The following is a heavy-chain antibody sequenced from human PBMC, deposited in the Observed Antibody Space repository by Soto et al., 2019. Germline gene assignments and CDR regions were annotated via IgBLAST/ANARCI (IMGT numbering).Heavy chain of an antibody. D-gene: IGHD2-15*01. CDR3: ARDEMVVATGSRTWHYYYGMDV. Sequence: QVQLVQSGAEVKKPGSSVKVSCKSSGGTFSTYAISWVRQAPGQGLEWMGGIIPIFDTANYAQKFQGRVTITADESTTTGYMELISLRSEDTAVYYCARDEMVVATGSRTWHYYYGMDVWGQGTTVTVSS. V-gene: IGHV1-69*12. J-gene: IGHJ6*02. CDR2: IIPIFDTA. CDR1: GGTFSTYA.